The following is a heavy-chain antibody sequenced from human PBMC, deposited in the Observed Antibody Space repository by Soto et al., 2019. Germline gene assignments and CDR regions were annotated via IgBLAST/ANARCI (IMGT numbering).Heavy chain of an antibody. V-gene: IGHV3-33*01. CDR3: ARLNTGWYFDL. D-gene: IGHD4-17*01. CDR1: GFTFSNFG. CDR2: IWYDGSNE. Sequence: GGSLRLSWAASGFTFSNFGMHWVRQAPGKGLEWVAVIWYDGSNEYYPDSVKGRFTISRDNSKNTLYLQMNSLRAEDTAVYYCARLNTGWYFDLWGRGTLVTVSS. J-gene: IGHJ2*01.